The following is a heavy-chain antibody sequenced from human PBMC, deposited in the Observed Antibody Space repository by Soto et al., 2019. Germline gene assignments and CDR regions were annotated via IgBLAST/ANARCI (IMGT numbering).Heavy chain of an antibody. CDR2: IIPISGTA. Sequence: QVQLVQSGAEVKKPGSSVKVSCKASGGTFSSYAISWVRQAPGQGLEWMGGIIPISGTANYAQKFQGSVTITPDESTSTAYMELSSLRSEDTAVYYCARSQGSSTSLEIYYYYSYGMDVWGQGTTVTVSS. D-gene: IGHD2-2*01. J-gene: IGHJ6*02. CDR1: GGTFSSYA. V-gene: IGHV1-69*01. CDR3: ARSQGSSTSLEIYYYYSYGMDV.